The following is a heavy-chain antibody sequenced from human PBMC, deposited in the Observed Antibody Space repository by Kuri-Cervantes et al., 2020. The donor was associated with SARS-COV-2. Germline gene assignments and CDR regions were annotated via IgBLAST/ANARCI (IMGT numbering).Heavy chain of an antibody. J-gene: IGHJ4*02. CDR3: ARPEMVRGVDY. D-gene: IGHD5-24*01. CDR1: GFTVSTNY. CDR2: ISSSGSTI. V-gene: IGHV3-11*01. Sequence: LSLTCAASGFTVSTNYMSWVRQAPGKGLEWVSYISSSGSTIYYADSVKGQFTISRDNAKNSLYLQMNSLRAEDTAVYYCARPEMVRGVDYWGQGTLVTVSS.